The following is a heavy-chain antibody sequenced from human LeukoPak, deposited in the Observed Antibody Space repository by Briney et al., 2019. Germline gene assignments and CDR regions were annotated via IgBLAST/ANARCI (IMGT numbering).Heavy chain of an antibody. V-gene: IGHV3-7*03. CDR3: ARGGGLDV. CDR2: INHNGNVN. D-gene: IGHD3-16*01. CDR1: GFTISSYW. J-gene: IGHJ6*02. Sequence: PGGSLRLSCAASGFTISSYWMNWARQAPGKGLKWVASINHNGNVNYYVDSVKGRFTISRDNAKNSLYLQMSNLRAEDTAVYFCARGGGLDVWGQGATVTVSS.